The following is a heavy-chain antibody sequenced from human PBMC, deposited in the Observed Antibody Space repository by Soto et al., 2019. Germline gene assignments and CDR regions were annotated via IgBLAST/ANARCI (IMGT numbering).Heavy chain of an antibody. CDR2: IIPIFGTA. CDR3: ARGYCSGGSCYNWFDP. D-gene: IGHD2-15*01. Sequence: QVQLVQSGAEVKKPGSSVKVSCKASGGTFSSYAISWVRQAPGQGLEWMGGIIPIFGTANYAQKFQGRVTSTADESTSTAYMELSSLRSEDTAVYYCARGYCSGGSCYNWFDPWGQGTLVTVSS. CDR1: GGTFSSYA. V-gene: IGHV1-69*01. J-gene: IGHJ5*02.